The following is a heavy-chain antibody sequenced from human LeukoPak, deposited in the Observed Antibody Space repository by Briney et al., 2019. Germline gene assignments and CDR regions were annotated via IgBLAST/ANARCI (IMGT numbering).Heavy chain of an antibody. CDR2: IYYSGST. J-gene: IGHJ6*03. Sequence: KPSETLSLTCTVSGGSISSYYWSWIRQPPGKGLEWIGYIYYSGSTNYNPSLKSRVTISVDTSKNQFSLKLSSVTAADTAVYYCARSGGGPVSPSGWPHYYYYYYYMDVWGKGTTVTISS. CDR3: ARSGGGPVSPSGWPHYYYYYYYMDV. V-gene: IGHV4-59*12. CDR1: GGSISSYY. D-gene: IGHD6-19*01.